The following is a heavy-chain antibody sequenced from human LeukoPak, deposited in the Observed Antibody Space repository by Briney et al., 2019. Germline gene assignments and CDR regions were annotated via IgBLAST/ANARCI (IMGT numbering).Heavy chain of an antibody. CDR3: ANEIRPNDY. CDR1: GFPFSSHA. D-gene: IGHD3-16*01. J-gene: IGHJ4*02. Sequence: GGSLRLSCSASGFPFSSHAMCWVRQAPGKGLEWVSSIDISGGATWYADSVRGRFTISRDNSKNTLYLQMTSLRVEDTALYYCANEIRPNDYWGQGTLVSVSS. V-gene: IGHV3-23*05. CDR2: IDISGGAT.